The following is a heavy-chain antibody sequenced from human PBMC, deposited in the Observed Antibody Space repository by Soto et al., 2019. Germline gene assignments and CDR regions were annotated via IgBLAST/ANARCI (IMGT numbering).Heavy chain of an antibody. V-gene: IGHV1-69*02. J-gene: IGHJ4*02. CDR3: ARAFPYGSGSYWFDY. CDR1: GGTFSSYT. Sequence: ASVKVSCKASGGTFSSYTISWVRQAPGQGLEWMGRIIPILGIANYAQRFQGRVTITADKSTSTVYMELSSLRSEDTAVYYCARAFPYGSGSYWFDYWGQGTLVTVS. D-gene: IGHD3-10*01. CDR2: IIPILGIA.